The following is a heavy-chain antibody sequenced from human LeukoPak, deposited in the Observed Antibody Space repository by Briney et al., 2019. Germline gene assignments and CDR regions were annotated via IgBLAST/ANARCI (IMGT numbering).Heavy chain of an antibody. Sequence: GASVKVSCKASGYTFTSYAMHWVRQAPGQRLEWMGWINAGNGNTKYSQKFQGRVTITRDTSASTAYMELSSLRSEDTAVYYCARDASYDSSGYYYGGLDYWGQGTLVTVSS. CDR2: INAGNGNT. CDR3: ARDASYDSSGYYYGGLDY. V-gene: IGHV1-3*01. D-gene: IGHD3-22*01. J-gene: IGHJ4*02. CDR1: GYTFTSYA.